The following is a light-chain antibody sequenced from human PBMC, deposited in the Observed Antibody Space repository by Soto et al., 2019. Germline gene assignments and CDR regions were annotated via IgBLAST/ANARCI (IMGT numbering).Light chain of an antibody. V-gene: IGKV1-5*01. CDR3: QQYNSYSWT. CDR2: DAS. J-gene: IGKJ1*01. CDR1: QSISSW. Sequence: DIQMTQSPSTLSASVGDRVTITCRASQSISSWLAWYQQKPGKAPKLLIYDASNLESGVPSRFSGSGSGTEFTLTLSSLQPDDFANYYCQQYNSYSWTFGQGTKVEIK.